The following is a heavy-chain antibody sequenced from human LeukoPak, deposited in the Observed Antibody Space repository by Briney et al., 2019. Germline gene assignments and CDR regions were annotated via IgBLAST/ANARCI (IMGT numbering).Heavy chain of an antibody. CDR3: ARDKPYNWNDLAFDY. CDR1: GDSVSSKSAA. J-gene: IGHJ4*02. CDR2: TYYKSKWYS. D-gene: IGHD1-20*01. Sequence: SQTLSLTCAISGDSVSSKSAAWNWIRQSPSRGLEWLGMTYYKSKWYSDYAVSVKSRITINPDTSKNQFSLQLNSVTPEDTAVYYCARDKPYNWNDLAFDYWGQGTLVTVSS. V-gene: IGHV6-1*01.